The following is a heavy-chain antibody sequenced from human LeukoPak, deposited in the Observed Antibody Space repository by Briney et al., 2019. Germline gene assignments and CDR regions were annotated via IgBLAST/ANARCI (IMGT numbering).Heavy chain of an antibody. Sequence: SETLSLTCAVYGGSFSGYYWSWIRQPPGKGLEWIGEINHSGSTNYNPSLKSRVTISVDTSKNQFSLKLSSVTAADTAVYYRARELRKFNDYWGQGTLVTVSS. CDR2: INHSGST. J-gene: IGHJ4*02. D-gene: IGHD4-23*01. CDR3: ARELRKFNDY. V-gene: IGHV4-34*01. CDR1: GGSFSGYY.